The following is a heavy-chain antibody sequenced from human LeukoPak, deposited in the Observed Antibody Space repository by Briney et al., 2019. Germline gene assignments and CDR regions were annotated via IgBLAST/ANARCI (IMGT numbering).Heavy chain of an antibody. Sequence: SETLSLTCAVYGGSFSGYYWSWIRQPPGKGLEWIGEINHSGSTNYNPSLKSRVTISVDTSKNQFSLKLSSVTAADTAVYYCARGSRDYPDLYYFDYWGQGTLVTVSS. D-gene: IGHD3-10*01. CDR1: GGSFSGYY. J-gene: IGHJ4*02. V-gene: IGHV4-34*01. CDR2: INHSGST. CDR3: ARGSRDYPDLYYFDY.